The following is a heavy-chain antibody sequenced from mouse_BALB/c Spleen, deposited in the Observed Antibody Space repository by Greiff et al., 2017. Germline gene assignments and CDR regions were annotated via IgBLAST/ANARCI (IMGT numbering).Heavy chain of an antibody. CDR3: ARGVLLRFYAMDY. D-gene: IGHD1-1*01. CDR2: ISYDGSN. J-gene: IGHJ4*01. V-gene: IGHV3-6*02. CDR1: GYSITSGYY. Sequence: EVKLEESGPGLVKPSQSLSLTCSVTGYSITSGYYWNWIRQFPGNKLEWMGYISYDGSNNYNPSLKNRISITRDTSKNQFFLKLNSVTTEDTATYYCARGVLLRFYAMDYWAQGTSVTVSS.